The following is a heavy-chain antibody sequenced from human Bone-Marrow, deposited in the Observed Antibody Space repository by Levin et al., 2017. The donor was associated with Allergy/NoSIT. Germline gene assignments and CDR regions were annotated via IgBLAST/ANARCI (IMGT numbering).Heavy chain of an antibody. CDR1: GGSVSTANQY. J-gene: IGHJ5*02. D-gene: IGHD3-22*01. CDR2: LFYSGET. V-gene: IGHV4-61*03. CDR3: ARGLGDTDFYDESGPVALYS. Sequence: SETLSLTCTVSGGSVSTANQYWTWVRQTPGKELEWIGYLFYSGETNYNPSLKSRITMSVDTSTNHFSLRVASATAADTGVYYCARGLGDTDFYDESGPVALYSWGQGTLVAVSS.